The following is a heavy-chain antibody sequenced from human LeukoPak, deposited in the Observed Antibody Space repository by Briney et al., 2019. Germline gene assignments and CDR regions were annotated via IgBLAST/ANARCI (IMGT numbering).Heavy chain of an antibody. D-gene: IGHD5-12*01. CDR2: INHSGST. J-gene: IGHJ6*02. Sequence: SETLSLTCAVYGGSFSGYYWSWIRQPPGKGLEWIGEINHSGSTNYNPSLKSRVTISVDTSKNQFSLKLSSVTAADTAVYYCARGPLRGIVATILFSHYYYGMDVWGQGTTVTVSS. CDR1: GGSFSGYY. CDR3: ARGPLRGIVATILFSHYYYGMDV. V-gene: IGHV4-34*01.